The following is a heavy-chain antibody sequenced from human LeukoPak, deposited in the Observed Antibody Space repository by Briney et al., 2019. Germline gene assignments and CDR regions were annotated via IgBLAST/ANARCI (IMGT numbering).Heavy chain of an antibody. V-gene: IGHV3-43*02. Sequence: PGGSLRLSCAASGFTFYGYAMHWVRQAPGKGLEWVSLISGDGGRTYYTDSVKGRVTISRDNSKNSLYLQMNSLRTEDTALYYCAKESGGGNSDLDYWGQGTLVTVSS. CDR1: GFTFYGYA. D-gene: IGHD4-23*01. CDR3: AKESGGGNSDLDY. CDR2: ISGDGGRT. J-gene: IGHJ4*02.